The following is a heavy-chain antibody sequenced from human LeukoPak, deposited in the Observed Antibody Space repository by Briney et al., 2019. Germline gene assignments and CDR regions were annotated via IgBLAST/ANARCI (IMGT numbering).Heavy chain of an antibody. CDR3: ARRIQGMAPYYFDY. CDR1: GFTFSSYW. CDR2: INSDGGST. J-gene: IGHJ4*02. V-gene: IGHV3-74*01. Sequence: PGGSLRLSYTASGFTFSSYWMHWVRQAPGKGLVWVSRINSDGGSTSYADSVKGRFTISRDNAKNTLYLQMNSLRAEDTAVYYCARRIQGMAPYYFDYWGQGTLVTVSS. D-gene: IGHD5-24*01.